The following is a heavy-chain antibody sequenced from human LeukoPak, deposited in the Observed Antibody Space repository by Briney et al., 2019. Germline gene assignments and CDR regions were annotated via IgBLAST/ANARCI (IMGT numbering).Heavy chain of an antibody. D-gene: IGHD4-23*01. CDR2: YRGSFSGSDYTT. CDR3: ARDQGTVVTSQFDY. Sequence: GGSLRLYCEASGFSFRNYAMNWVGHAPGVGLHLVSAYRGSFSGSDYTTYYADSVKGRFTISRDDSTNTLYLQLSGLRVEDTAVFSCARDQGTVVTSQFDYWGLGTLVTVSS. J-gene: IGHJ4*02. CDR1: GFSFRNYA. V-gene: IGHV3-23*01.